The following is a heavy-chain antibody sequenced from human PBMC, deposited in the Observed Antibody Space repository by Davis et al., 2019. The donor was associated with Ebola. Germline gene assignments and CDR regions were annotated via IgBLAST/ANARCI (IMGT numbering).Heavy chain of an antibody. V-gene: IGHV5-51*01. Sequence: PGGSLRLSCKGSGYSFTSYWIGWVRQMPGKGLEWMGIIYPGDSDTRYSSSFQGQVTISAAKSISTAYLQWSSLKASDTAMYYCARCGCSSTSCYWDYYYGMDVWGQGTTVTVSS. CDR2: IYPGDSDT. CDR3: ARCGCSSTSCYWDYYYGMDV. D-gene: IGHD2-2*01. J-gene: IGHJ6*02. CDR1: GYSFTSYW.